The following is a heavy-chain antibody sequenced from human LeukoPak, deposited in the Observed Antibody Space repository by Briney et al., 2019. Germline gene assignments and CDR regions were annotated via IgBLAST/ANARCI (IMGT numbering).Heavy chain of an antibody. D-gene: IGHD3-10*01. V-gene: IGHV3-7*03. CDR3: AKRMIRGVNHDAFDL. CDR1: GFTFSGYW. J-gene: IGHJ3*01. CDR2: IKEDGSEK. Sequence: GGSLRLSCAASGFTFSGYWMSWVRQAPGKGPEWVANIKEDGSEKHYVDSVEGRFTISIDNARNSLYLQMSSLRAEDTAVYYCAKRMIRGVNHDAFDLWGQGTMVTVSS.